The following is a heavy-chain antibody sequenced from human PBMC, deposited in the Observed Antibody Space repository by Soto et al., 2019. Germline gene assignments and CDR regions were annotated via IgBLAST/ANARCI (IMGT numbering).Heavy chain of an antibody. CDR1: GFTFSNYG. Sequence: QVQLVESGGGVVQPGRSLRLSCAASGFTFSNYGIHWVRQAPGKGLEWVAVISYDGSNKYYADSVKGRFTISRDNSKNSLYRQMNGLRVEDTAVYYWAKGDWVDSWGQGTLVTVAS. V-gene: IGHV3-30*18. CDR2: ISYDGSNK. CDR3: AKGDWVDS. J-gene: IGHJ5*01.